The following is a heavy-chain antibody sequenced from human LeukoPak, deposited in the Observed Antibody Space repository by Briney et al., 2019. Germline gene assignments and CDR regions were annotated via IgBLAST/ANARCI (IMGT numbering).Heavy chain of an antibody. CDR3: ARGGLYWHI. D-gene: IGHD2-15*01. Sequence: PGGSLRLSCAASGITLSTYWMRWVRQAPGKGLEWVANIKQDGSEKNYVDSVKGRFTISRDNARNSLYLQMDSLRAEDTALYYCARGGLYWHIWGQGTMVTVSS. CDR1: GITLSTYW. V-gene: IGHV3-7*04. CDR2: IKQDGSEK. J-gene: IGHJ3*02.